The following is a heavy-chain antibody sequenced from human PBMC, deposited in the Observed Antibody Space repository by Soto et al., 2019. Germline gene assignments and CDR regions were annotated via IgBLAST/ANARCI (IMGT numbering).Heavy chain of an antibody. CDR2: IWYDGGNK. V-gene: IGHV3-33*01. J-gene: IGHJ4*02. Sequence: GGSLRLSCAASGFTFSSYGMRWVRQATGKGLEWVAVIWYDGGNKYYADSVKGRFTISRDNSKNTLYLQMSSLRAEDTAVYYCARPYCSGGSCYSGYFDYWGQGTLVTVSS. D-gene: IGHD2-15*01. CDR3: ARPYCSGGSCYSGYFDY. CDR1: GFTFSSYG.